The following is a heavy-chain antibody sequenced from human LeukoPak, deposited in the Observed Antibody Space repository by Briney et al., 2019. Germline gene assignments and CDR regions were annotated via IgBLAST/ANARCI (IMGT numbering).Heavy chain of an antibody. Sequence: GGSLRLSCAASGFAFSSYAMSWVRQAPGKGLEWVSAISGSGGSTYYADSVKGRSTSSRDNSKNTLYLQMNSLRAEDTAVYYCAKAVLWFGESYFDYWGQGTLVTVSS. V-gene: IGHV3-23*01. D-gene: IGHD3-10*01. CDR1: GFAFSSYA. CDR2: ISGSGGST. J-gene: IGHJ4*02. CDR3: AKAVLWFGESYFDY.